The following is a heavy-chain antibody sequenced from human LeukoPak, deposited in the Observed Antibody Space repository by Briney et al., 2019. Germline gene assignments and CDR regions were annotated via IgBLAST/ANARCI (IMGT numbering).Heavy chain of an antibody. CDR2: ISTSGSTI. J-gene: IGHJ4*02. D-gene: IGHD2-2*01. CDR3: ARSSRYFHY. Sequence: PGGSLRLSCAASGFTFSTYEMNWVRQAPGKGLEWLSYISTSGSTIFYADSVKGRLTISRDNAKNSLYLQMNSLRAEDTAVYYCARSSRYFHYWGQGTLVTVSS. V-gene: IGHV3-48*03. CDR1: GFTFSTYE.